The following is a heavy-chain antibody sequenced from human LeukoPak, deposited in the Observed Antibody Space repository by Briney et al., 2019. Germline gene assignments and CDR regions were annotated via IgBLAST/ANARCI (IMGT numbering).Heavy chain of an antibody. D-gene: IGHD4/OR15-4a*01. CDR2: IYSAGNT. CDR3: ARRAGAYSHPYDY. CDR1: GGSISSGSYY. Sequence: ETLSLTCTVSGGSISSGSYYWSWIRQPAGKGLEWVSFIYSAGNTHYSDSVKGRFTISIDNSKNTLYLQMNSLRAEDTAVYYCARRAGAYSHPYDYWGQGTLVTVSS. J-gene: IGHJ4*02. V-gene: IGHV3-53*01.